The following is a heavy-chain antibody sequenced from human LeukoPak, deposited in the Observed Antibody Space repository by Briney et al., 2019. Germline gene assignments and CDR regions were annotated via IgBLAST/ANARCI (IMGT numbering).Heavy chain of an antibody. V-gene: IGHV1-69*13. CDR1: GGTFISYA. CDR2: IIPIFGTA. J-gene: IGHJ5*02. Sequence: SVKVSCKASGGTFISYAISWVRQAPGQGLEWMGGIIPIFGTANYAQKFQGRVTITADESTSTAYMELSSLRSEDTAVYYCAKSVLRYFDWLSYGNWFDPWGQGTLVTVSS. CDR3: AKSVLRYFDWLSYGNWFDP. D-gene: IGHD3-9*01.